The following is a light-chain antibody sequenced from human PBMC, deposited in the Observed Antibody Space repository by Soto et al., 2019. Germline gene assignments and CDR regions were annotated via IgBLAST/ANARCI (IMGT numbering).Light chain of an antibody. CDR1: QSVSSN. CDR3: QQYNKWPPT. Sequence: EIVMTQSPATLSVSPGERSTLSFRSSQSVSSNLAWFQQKPGQAPRLLIYGASTRDTGIPARFSGSGSGTEFTLTISSLQSEDFAVYHCQQYNKWPPTFGQGTKVDI. V-gene: IGKV3-15*01. J-gene: IGKJ1*01. CDR2: GAS.